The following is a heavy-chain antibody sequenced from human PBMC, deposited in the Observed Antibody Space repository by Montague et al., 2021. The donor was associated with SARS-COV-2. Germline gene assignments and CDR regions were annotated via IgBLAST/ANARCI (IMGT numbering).Heavy chain of an antibody. CDR3: ARDGGINSRPRPHTFHY. CDR2: TYYRSKWYN. CDR1: GDSVSSNSAA. V-gene: IGHV6-1*01. J-gene: IGHJ4*02. D-gene: IGHD3-10*01. Sequence: CAISGDSVSSNSAAWNWIRQSPLRGLEWLGRTYYRSKWYNDYAVSVKSRITINPDTSKSQFSLQLNSVTPEDTAVYYCARDGGINSRPRPHTFHYWGQGTLVTVSS.